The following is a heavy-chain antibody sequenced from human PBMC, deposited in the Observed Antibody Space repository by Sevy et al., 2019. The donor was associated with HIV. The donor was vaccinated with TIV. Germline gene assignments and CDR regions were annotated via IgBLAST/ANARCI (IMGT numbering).Heavy chain of an antibody. CDR2: IYWDDDK. Sequence: SGPTLVKPRQTVTLTCTFSGFSLSTNGVGVGWIRQPPGKALEWLALIYWDDDKRYSPSLKSRLTITKDTSKNQVVLTMTNMVPVDTATYYCTHSVDQQGSSPPYFDYWGQGTLVTVSS. CDR3: THSVDQQGSSPPYFDY. V-gene: IGHV2-5*02. J-gene: IGHJ4*02. D-gene: IGHD2-2*01. CDR1: GFSLSTNGVG.